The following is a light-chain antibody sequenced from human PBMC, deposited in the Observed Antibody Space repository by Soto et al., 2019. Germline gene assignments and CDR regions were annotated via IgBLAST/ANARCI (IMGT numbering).Light chain of an antibody. V-gene: IGLV3-21*02. CDR1: NMGRTR. J-gene: IGLJ3*02. CDR3: QVWDSSSDHPNWV. Sequence: SYELTQPPSVSVAPGQTARVTCGGNNMGRTRVHWYQQKPGQAPVLVVYDDSDRPSGIPERFSGSNSGNTATLTISRVEAGDEADYYCQVWDSSSDHPNWVFGGGTKVTVL. CDR2: DDS.